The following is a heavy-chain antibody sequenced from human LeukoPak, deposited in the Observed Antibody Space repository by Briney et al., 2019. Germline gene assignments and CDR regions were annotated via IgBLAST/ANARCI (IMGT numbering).Heavy chain of an antibody. J-gene: IGHJ4*02. CDR3: TKPAQSVALIDDY. Sequence: PGGSLRLSCAASGFTFDDYAMHWVRPAPGEGLEWVSLISGDGGSTYYADSVKGRFTISRDNIRKTLDLKMNSLRTEGTALYYCTKPAQSVALIDDYWGQGTLVTVSS. D-gene: IGHD2-15*01. V-gene: IGHV3-43*02. CDR2: ISGDGGST. CDR1: GFTFDDYA.